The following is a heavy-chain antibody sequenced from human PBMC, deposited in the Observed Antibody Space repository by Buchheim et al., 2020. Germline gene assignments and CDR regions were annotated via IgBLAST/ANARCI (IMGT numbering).Heavy chain of an antibody. CDR3: ARELESEYSGYASPPDAFDI. J-gene: IGHJ3*02. V-gene: IGHV4-39*02. Sequence: QLQLQESGPGLVKPSETLSLTCTVSGGSISSSSYYWGWIRQPPGKGLEWIGSIYYSGSTYYNPSLKSRVTISVDTSKNQFSLKLSSVTAADTAVYYCARELESEYSGYASPPDAFDIWGQGT. D-gene: IGHD5-12*01. CDR2: IYYSGST. CDR1: GGSISSSSYY.